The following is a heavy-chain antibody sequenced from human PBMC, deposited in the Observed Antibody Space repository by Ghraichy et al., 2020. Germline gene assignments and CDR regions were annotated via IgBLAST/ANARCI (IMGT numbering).Heavy chain of an antibody. V-gene: IGHV3-33*01. CDR1: GFTFSSYG. Sequence: GGSLRLSCAASGFTFSSYGMHWVRQAPGKGLEWVAVIWYDGSNKYYADSVKGRFTISRDNSKNTLYLQMNSLRAEDTAVYYCAREDRRAAGGLIAAAGTRWFDPWGQGTLVTVSS. J-gene: IGHJ5*02. CDR2: IWYDGSNK. D-gene: IGHD6-13*01. CDR3: AREDRRAAGGLIAAAGTRWFDP.